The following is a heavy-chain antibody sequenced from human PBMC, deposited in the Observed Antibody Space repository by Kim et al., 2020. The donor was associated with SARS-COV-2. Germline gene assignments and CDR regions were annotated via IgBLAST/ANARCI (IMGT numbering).Heavy chain of an antibody. V-gene: IGHV3-9*01. CDR3: AKDIPVAGIYWYFDY. Sequence: GGSLRLSCAASGFTFDDYAMHWVRQASGKGLNWVSGISWNSGSIDYADSVKGRFTISRDNAKNSLYLQMNSLRAEDTALYYCAKDIPVAGIYWYFDYWGQGTLVTVSS. D-gene: IGHD6-19*01. CDR2: ISWNSGSI. J-gene: IGHJ4*02. CDR1: GFTFDDYA.